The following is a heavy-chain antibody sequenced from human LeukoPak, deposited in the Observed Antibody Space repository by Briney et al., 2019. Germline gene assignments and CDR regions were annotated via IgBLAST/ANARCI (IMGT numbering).Heavy chain of an antibody. V-gene: IGHV3-74*01. CDR2: IKSDGSST. J-gene: IGHJ6*03. D-gene: IGHD6-19*01. CDR1: GFTFSSYG. CDR3: ARDHLSSGSAPDYYYYYYMDV. Sequence: GGSLRLSCAASGFTFSSYGMSWVRQGPGKGLVWVSRIKSDGSSTSYADSVKGRFTISRDNAKNTLYLQMNSLRAEDTAVYYCARDHLSSGSAPDYYYYYYMDVWGKGTTVTISS.